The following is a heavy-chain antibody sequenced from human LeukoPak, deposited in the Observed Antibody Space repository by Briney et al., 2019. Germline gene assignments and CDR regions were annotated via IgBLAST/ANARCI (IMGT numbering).Heavy chain of an antibody. J-gene: IGHJ5*02. D-gene: IGHD2-2*01. CDR2: IYPSGST. CDR1: GGSFSGYY. Sequence: SETLSLTCAVYGGSFSGYYWSWIRQPPGKGLEWIGEIYPSGSTNYNPSLKSRVIISVDTSKNQFSLKLSSVTAADTAVYYCARSARRLPYQLQGRWWFDPWGQGTLVTVSS. CDR3: ARSARRLPYQLQGRWWFDP. V-gene: IGHV4-34*01.